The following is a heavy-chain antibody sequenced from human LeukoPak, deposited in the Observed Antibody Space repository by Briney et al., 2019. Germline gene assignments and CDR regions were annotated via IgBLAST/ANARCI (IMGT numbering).Heavy chain of an antibody. J-gene: IGHJ4*02. V-gene: IGHV3-23*01. CDR1: GFTFSSYA. Sequence: PGGSLRLSCAASGFTFSSYAMSWVRQAPGKGLECVSGLSGSGASTYYADSVKGRFTISRDNSKNTLYLHMNSLRADDTAVYYCAKDGLPPNGGEGTLVTVSS. CDR3: AKDGLPPN. CDR2: LSGSGAST. D-gene: IGHD3-16*01.